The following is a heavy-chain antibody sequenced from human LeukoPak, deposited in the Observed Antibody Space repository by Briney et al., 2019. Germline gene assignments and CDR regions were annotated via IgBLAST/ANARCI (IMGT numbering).Heavy chain of an antibody. CDR1: GFTFSSSS. CDR2: ITDAVGST. CDR3: TKEIFSGLLYIDY. V-gene: IGHV3-23*01. D-gene: IGHD5-12*01. Sequence: GGSLRLSCAASGFTFSSSSISWVRQAPGKGLEWVSAITDAVGSTHYADSVKGRFTISSDNSKNTVYLQMNSLRPEDMAVYYCTKEIFSGLLYIDYWGQGTLVTVSS. J-gene: IGHJ4*02.